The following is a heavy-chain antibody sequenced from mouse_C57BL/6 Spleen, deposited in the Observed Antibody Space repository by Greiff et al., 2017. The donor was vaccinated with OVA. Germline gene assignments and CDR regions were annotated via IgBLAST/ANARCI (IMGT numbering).Heavy chain of an antibody. CDR1: GYSITSGYY. D-gene: IGHD2-4*01. Sequence: EVQLQQSGPGLVKPSQSLSLTCSVTGYSITSGYYWNWIRQFPGNKLEWMGYISYDGSNNYNPSLKNRISITRDTSKNQFFLKLNSVTTEDTATYYCARDSLYDYDGYWYFDVWGTGTTVTVSS. CDR2: ISYDGSN. V-gene: IGHV3-6*01. CDR3: ARDSLYDYDGYWYFDV. J-gene: IGHJ1*03.